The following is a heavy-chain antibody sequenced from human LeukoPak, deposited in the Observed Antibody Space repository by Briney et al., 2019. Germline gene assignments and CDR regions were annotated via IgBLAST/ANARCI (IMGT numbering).Heavy chain of an antibody. J-gene: IGHJ5*01. CDR3: GETISGGLAVTADWFHP. Sequence: GGSLRLSCTASGFAFSVYAMSWLRQPPGKGLEWVSTINANSGTTSYAASVRGRFTISRDNSKNTLYLQLNTLRADDTATYYCGETISGGLAVTADWFHPWGQGTLVVVSS. D-gene: IGHD6-19*01. V-gene: IGHV3-23*01. CDR2: INANSGTT. CDR1: GFAFSVYA.